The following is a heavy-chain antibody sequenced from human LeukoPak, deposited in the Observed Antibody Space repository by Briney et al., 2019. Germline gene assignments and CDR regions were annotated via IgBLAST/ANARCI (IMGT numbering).Heavy chain of an antibody. CDR2: ISYDGSNK. D-gene: IGHD6-19*01. CDR1: GFTFSSYG. J-gene: IGHJ4*02. V-gene: IGHV3-30*18. Sequence: PGGSLRLSCAASGFTFSSYGMHWVRQAPGKGLEWVAVISYDGSNKYYADSVKGRFTISRDNSKNTLYLQMNSLRAEDTAVYYCAKGLYSSGRYGGDYWGQGTLVTVSS. CDR3: AKGLYSSGRYGGDY.